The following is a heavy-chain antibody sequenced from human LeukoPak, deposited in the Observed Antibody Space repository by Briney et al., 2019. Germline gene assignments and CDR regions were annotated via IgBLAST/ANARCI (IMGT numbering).Heavy chain of an antibody. J-gene: IGHJ3*02. CDR2: IYHSGST. CDR1: GGSISSGGYY. V-gene: IGHV4-30-2*01. CDR3: ARPSSGSYSYAFDI. D-gene: IGHD3-10*01. Sequence: SETLSLTCTVSGGSISSGGYYWSWIRQPPGKGLEWIGYIYHSGSTYYNPSLKSRVTISVDRSKNQFSLKLSSVTAADTAVYYCARPSSGSYSYAFDIWGQGTMVTVSS.